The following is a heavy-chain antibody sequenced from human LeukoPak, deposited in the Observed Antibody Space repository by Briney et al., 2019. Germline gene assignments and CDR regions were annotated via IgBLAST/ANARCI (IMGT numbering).Heavy chain of an antibody. J-gene: IGHJ3*02. V-gene: IGHV3-21*01. CDR2: ISSSSSYI. Sequence: GGSLRLSCAASGFTFSSYSMNWVRQAPGKGLEWVSSISSSSSYIYYADSVKGRFTISRDNAKNSLYLQMNSLRAEDTAVYYCARRIAARRQPYDAFDIWGQGTMVTVSS. CDR1: GFTFSSYS. D-gene: IGHD6-6*01. CDR3: ARRIAARRQPYDAFDI.